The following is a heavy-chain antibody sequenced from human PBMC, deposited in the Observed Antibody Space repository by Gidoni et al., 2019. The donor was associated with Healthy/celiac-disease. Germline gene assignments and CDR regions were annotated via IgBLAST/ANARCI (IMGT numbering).Heavy chain of an antibody. Sequence: QVQLVESGGGLVKPGGSLRLSCAASGFTFSDYYMSWIRQAPGKGLEWVSYISSSGSTIYYADSVKGRFTISRDNAKNSLYLQMNSLRAEDTAVYYCAPWRSLSSSWYSGYYGMDVWGQGTTVTVSS. J-gene: IGHJ6*02. D-gene: IGHD6-13*01. CDR1: GFTFSDYY. CDR2: ISSSGSTI. V-gene: IGHV3-11*01. CDR3: APWRSLSSSWYSGYYGMDV.